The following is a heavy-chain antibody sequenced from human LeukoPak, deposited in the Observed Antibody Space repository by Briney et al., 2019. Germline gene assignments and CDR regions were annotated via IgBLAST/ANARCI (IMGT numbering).Heavy chain of an antibody. Sequence: ASVKVSCKASGYTFTGYYMHWVRQAPGQGLEWMGWMNPNSGNTGYAQKFQGRVTITRNTSISTAYMELSSLRSEDTAVYYCASGDYGGNSEYFQHWGQGTLVTVSS. J-gene: IGHJ1*01. CDR1: GYTFTGYY. CDR3: ASGDYGGNSEYFQH. V-gene: IGHV1-8*03. D-gene: IGHD4-23*01. CDR2: MNPNSGNT.